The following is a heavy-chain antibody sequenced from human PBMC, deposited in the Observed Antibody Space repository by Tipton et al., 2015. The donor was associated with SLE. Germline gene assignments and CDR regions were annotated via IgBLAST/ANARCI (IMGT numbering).Heavy chain of an antibody. Sequence: VQLVQSGAEVKKPGESLKISCKGSGYSFTSYWIGWVRQMPGKGLEWMGIIYPGDSDTRYSPSFQGQVTISADKSISTAYLQWSSLKASDTAMYYCARRRRGVVVVAGRDYYYYYMDVWGKGTTVTVSS. J-gene: IGHJ6*03. CDR1: GYSFTSYW. CDR3: ARRRRGVVVVAGRDYYYYYMDV. D-gene: IGHD2-15*01. V-gene: IGHV5-51*01. CDR2: IYPGDSDT.